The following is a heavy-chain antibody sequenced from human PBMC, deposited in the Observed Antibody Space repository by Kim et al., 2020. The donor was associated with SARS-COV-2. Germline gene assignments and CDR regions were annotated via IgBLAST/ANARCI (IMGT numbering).Heavy chain of an antibody. Sequence: SETLSLTCAVSDGSVTSYHWWTWVRQPPGKGLQWIGEIFRSGSTNYNPSLKSRVMISMDKFENPISLKMNSVTAADTSVNYCARIQTNYDTVAIWGQGA. CDR1: DGSVTSYHW. CDR2: IFRSGST. V-gene: IGHV4-4*02. CDR3: ARIQTNYDTVAI. J-gene: IGHJ3*02.